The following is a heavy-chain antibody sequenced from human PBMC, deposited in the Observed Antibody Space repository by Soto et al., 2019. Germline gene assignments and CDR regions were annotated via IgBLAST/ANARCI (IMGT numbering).Heavy chain of an antibody. CDR2: IIPILGIA. CDR1: GGTFSSYT. J-gene: IGHJ6*02. D-gene: IGHD3-10*01. V-gene: IGHV1-69*02. Sequence: QVQLVQSGAEVKKPGSSVKVSCKASGGTFSSYTISWVRQAPGQGLEWMGRIIPILGIAIYAQTFQGRVTITADKSTSTAYMDLSSLRSEDTAVYYFASLMSSRYYYGMDVLGQGTTVTVSS. CDR3: ASLMSSRYYYGMDV.